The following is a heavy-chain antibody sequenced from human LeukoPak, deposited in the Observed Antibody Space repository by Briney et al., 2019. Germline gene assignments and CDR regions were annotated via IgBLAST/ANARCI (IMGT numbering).Heavy chain of an antibody. CDR2: IYYSGST. V-gene: IGHV4-39*01. CDR3: ARGGTVTTAPTNFDY. J-gene: IGHJ4*02. CDR1: GGSISSGSYY. Sequence: SETLSLTCAVSGGSISSGSYYWGWIRQPPGKGLEWIGSIYYSGSTYYNPSLKSRVTISVDTSKNQFSLKLSSVTAADTAVYYCARGGTVTTAPTNFDYWGQGTLVTVSS. D-gene: IGHD4-17*01.